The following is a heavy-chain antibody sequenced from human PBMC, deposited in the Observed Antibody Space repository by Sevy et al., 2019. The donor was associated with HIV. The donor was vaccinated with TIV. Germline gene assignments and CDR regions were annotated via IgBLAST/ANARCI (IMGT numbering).Heavy chain of an antibody. J-gene: IGHJ3*02. CDR1: GFTFSDYY. CDR3: ARDVAATKLGIGFDI. CDR2: ISSSGSTI. Sequence: GGSLRLSCAASGFTFSDYYMSWIRQAPGKGLEWVSYISSSGSTIYYADSVKGRFTISRDNAKNSLYLQMNSLRVEDTAVYYCARDVAATKLGIGFDIWGQGTMVTVSS. V-gene: IGHV3-11*01. D-gene: IGHD2-21*02.